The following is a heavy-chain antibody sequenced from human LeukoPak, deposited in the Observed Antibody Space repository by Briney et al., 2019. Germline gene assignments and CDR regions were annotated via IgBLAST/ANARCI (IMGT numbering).Heavy chain of an antibody. CDR1: GSPFTDSW. Sequence: GGSLRLSCAASGSPFTDSWMHWVRQTPGKGLLWVSLITSDGTRTTYADSVKGRFTISRDNTRNTLYLQMNSLRAEGTATYYCTRDRFFTMVAWGRGTTVTVSS. J-gene: IGHJ6*02. V-gene: IGHV3-74*03. CDR2: ITSDGTRT. CDR3: TRDRFFTMVA.